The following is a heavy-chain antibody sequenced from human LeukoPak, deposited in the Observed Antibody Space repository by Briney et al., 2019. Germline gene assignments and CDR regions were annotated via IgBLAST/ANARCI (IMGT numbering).Heavy chain of an antibody. J-gene: IGHJ4*02. CDR1: GGSISSGDYY. CDR3: ARGCSSTSCPVDY. CDR2: IYYSGST. Sequence: PSRTLSLTCTVSGGSISSGDYYWSWIRQPPGKGLEWIGYIYYSGSTYYNPSLKSRVTISVDTSKNQFSLKLSSVTAADTAVYYCARGCSSTSCPVDYWGQGTLVTVSS. D-gene: IGHD2-2*01. V-gene: IGHV4-30-4*01.